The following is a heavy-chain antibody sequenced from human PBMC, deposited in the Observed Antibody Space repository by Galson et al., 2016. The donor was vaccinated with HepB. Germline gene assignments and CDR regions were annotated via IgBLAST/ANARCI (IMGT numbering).Heavy chain of an antibody. CDR3: ARDPGYGSGSSWGYYYYGTDV. CDR2: IYYSGST. Sequence: SETLSLTCTVSGGSISSSSYYWGWIRQPPGKGLEWIGSIYYSGSTYYNPSLKSRVTISVDTSKNQFSLKLSSVTAADTAVYYCARDPGYGSGSSWGYYYYGTDVWGQGTTVTVSS. J-gene: IGHJ6*02. D-gene: IGHD3-10*01. V-gene: IGHV4-39*07. CDR1: GGSISSSSYY.